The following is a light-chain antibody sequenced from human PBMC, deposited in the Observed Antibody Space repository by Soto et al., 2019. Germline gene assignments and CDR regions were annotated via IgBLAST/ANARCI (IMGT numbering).Light chain of an antibody. CDR3: QQANSLPVP. J-gene: IGKJ5*01. CDR2: AAS. Sequence: DIQMTQFPSSVPASGGDRVTITCRASQGISGWVAWYQQKPGTAPNLLMYAASSLQSGVPSRFSGSGSGADFTLTITSLQPEDSATYYCQQANSLPVPLAQGTRLEIK. V-gene: IGKV1-12*01. CDR1: QGISGW.